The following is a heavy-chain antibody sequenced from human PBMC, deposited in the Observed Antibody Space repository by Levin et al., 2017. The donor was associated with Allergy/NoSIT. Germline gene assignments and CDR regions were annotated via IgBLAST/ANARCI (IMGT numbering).Heavy chain of an antibody. CDR3: AKSGHYLGELSSLLGGFDY. CDR1: GFTFDDYA. V-gene: IGHV3-9*01. Sequence: QSGGSLRLSCAASGFTFDDYAMHWVRQAPGKGLEWVSGISWNSGSTGYADSVKGRFTISRDNAKNSLYLQMNSLRAEDTALYYCAKSGHYLGELSSLLGGFDYWGQGNLVTVSS. J-gene: IGHJ4*02. CDR2: ISWNSGST. D-gene: IGHD3-16*02.